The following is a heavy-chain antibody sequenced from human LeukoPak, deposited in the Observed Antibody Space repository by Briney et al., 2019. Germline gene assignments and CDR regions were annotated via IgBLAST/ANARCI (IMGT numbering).Heavy chain of an antibody. CDR2: INHSGST. Sequence: SETLSLTCAVYGGSFSGYYWSWIRQPPGKGLEWIGEINHSGSTNYNPSLKSRVTISVDTSKNQFSLKLSSVTAADTAVYYCARHRYCSSTSCYTYYYYGMDVWGQGTTVTVSS. CDR3: ARHRYCSSTSCYTYYYYGMDV. J-gene: IGHJ6*02. CDR1: GGSFSGYY. D-gene: IGHD2-2*02. V-gene: IGHV4-34*01.